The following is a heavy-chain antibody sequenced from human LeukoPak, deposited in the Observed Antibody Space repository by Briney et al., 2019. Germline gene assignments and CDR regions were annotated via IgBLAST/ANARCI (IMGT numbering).Heavy chain of an antibody. Sequence: GGSLRLSCAASGXTFSSYGMHWVRQAPGKGLEWVAVIWYDGSNKYYADSVKGRFTISRDNSKNTLYLQMNSLRAEDTAVYYCAKLGVPATADYWYFDLWGRGTLVTVSS. J-gene: IGHJ2*01. CDR2: IWYDGSNK. CDR3: AKLGVPATADYWYFDL. D-gene: IGHD2-2*01. CDR1: GXTFSSYG. V-gene: IGHV3-30*02.